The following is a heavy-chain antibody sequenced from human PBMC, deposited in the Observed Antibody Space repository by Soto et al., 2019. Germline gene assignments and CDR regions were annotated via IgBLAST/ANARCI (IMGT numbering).Heavy chain of an antibody. CDR1: GGTFSSYA. CDR3: ARDEQPVKQLWFPVY. J-gene: IGHJ4*02. V-gene: IGHV1-69*13. Sequence: GASVKVSCKASGGTFSSYAISWVRQAPGQGLEWMGGIIPIFGTANYAQKFQGRVTITADESTSTAYVELSSLRSEDTAVYYCARDEQPVKQLWFPVYWGQGTLVTVSS. CDR2: IIPIFGTA. D-gene: IGHD5-18*01.